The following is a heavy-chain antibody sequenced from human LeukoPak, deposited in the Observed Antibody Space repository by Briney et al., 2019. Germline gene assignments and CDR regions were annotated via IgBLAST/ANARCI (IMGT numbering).Heavy chain of an antibody. J-gene: IGHJ4*02. Sequence: GGSLRLSCAASGFTFSSYWMHWVRQAPGKGLVWVSGIKTDGVSANYVDSVKGRLTISRDNAKSTLFLQMNSLRAEDTAVYYCARSRFCTSGGCYYDHWGQGVLVTVSS. CDR3: ARSRFCTSGGCYYDH. CDR1: GFTFSSYW. D-gene: IGHD2-8*01. CDR2: IKTDGVSA. V-gene: IGHV3-74*01.